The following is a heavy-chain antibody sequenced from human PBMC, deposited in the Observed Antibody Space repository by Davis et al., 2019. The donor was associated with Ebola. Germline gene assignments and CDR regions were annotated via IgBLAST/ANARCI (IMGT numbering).Heavy chain of an antibody. CDR2: IYYSGST. D-gene: IGHD6-6*01. Sequence: MPSETLSLTCTVSGGSTSSYYWSWIRQPPGKGLEWIGYIYYSGSTNYNPSLKSRVTISVDTSKNQFSLKLSSVTAADTAVYYCTRGPSIRGFDYWGQGTLVTVSS. J-gene: IGHJ4*02. V-gene: IGHV4-59*12. CDR3: TRGPSIRGFDY. CDR1: GGSTSSYY.